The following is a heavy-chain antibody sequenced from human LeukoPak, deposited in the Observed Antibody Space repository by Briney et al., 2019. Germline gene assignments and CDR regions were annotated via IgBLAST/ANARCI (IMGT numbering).Heavy chain of an antibody. CDR2: FDPEDGET. Sequence: GASVKVSCKVSGYTLTELSMHWVRQAPGKGLEWMGGFDPEDGETIYAQKFQGRVTITRNTSISTAYMELSSLRSEDTAVYYCARDSSGWYHWFDPWGQGTLVTVSS. V-gene: IGHV1-24*01. CDR1: GYTLTELS. J-gene: IGHJ5*02. CDR3: ARDSSGWYHWFDP. D-gene: IGHD6-19*01.